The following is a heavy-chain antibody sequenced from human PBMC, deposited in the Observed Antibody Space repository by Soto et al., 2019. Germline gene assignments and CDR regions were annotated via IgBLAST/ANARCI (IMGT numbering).Heavy chain of an antibody. CDR3: ARRVTARGDAFDI. D-gene: IGHD5-18*01. CDR2: IYPGDSDT. Sequence: PGESLKISCKGSGYSFTSYWIGWVRQMPGKGLEWMGIIYPGDSDTRYSPSFQGQVTISADKSISTAYLQWSSLKASDTAMFYCARRVTARGDAFDIWGQGTMVTVSS. CDR1: GYSFTSYW. J-gene: IGHJ3*02. V-gene: IGHV5-51*01.